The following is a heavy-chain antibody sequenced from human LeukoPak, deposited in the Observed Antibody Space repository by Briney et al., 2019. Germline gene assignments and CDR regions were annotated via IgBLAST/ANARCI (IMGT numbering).Heavy chain of an antibody. V-gene: IGHV3-21*01. CDR2: ISSSSSYI. Sequence: GGSLRLSCAASGFTFSSYSMNWVRQAPGKGLEWVSSISSSSSYIYYADSVKGRFTISRDNAKNSLYLQMNSLRAEDTAVYYCARARITGTTNWFDPWGQGTLVTVSS. D-gene: IGHD1-20*01. CDR3: ARARITGTTNWFDP. J-gene: IGHJ5*02. CDR1: GFTFSSYS.